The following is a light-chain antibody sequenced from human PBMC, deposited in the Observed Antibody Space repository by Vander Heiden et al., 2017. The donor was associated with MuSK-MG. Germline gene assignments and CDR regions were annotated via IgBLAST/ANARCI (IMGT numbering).Light chain of an antibody. CDR3: QQHGSSTPWT. CDR1: QSVSSSY. J-gene: IGKJ1*01. Sequence: SVLSHSPGPLSLSPWERATLSCRARQSVSSSYLAWYQQKPVQAPRLLIDGAASRATGIPDRFSGRWSGTGFTLTISRLEPEDDAVYYCQQHGSSTPWTFGQGTKVEIK. CDR2: GAA. V-gene: IGKV3-20*01.